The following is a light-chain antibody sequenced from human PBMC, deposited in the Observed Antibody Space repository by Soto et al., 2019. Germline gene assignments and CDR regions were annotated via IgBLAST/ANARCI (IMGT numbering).Light chain of an antibody. CDR2: GAS. J-gene: IGKJ1*01. CDR1: QSVGSN. CDR3: QQDDNCPRWT. Sequence: EIVMTQSPANLSGSPGERATLSCRASQSVGSNLAWYQQKPGQAPRLLIFGASTRATGIPTRFSGGGSGTYFSPIISSLQSEDFAGYYCQQDDNCPRWTFGQGTKVDTK. V-gene: IGKV3-15*01.